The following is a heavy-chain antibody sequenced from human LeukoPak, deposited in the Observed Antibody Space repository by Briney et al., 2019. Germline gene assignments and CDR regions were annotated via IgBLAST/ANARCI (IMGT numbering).Heavy chain of an antibody. J-gene: IGHJ4*02. Sequence: SGGSLRLSCAASGFTFSSYGMHWVRQAPGKGLEWVAFIRYDGSNKYYTDSAKGRFTISRDNSRNTLYLQMDSLRAEDTAVYYCATTLGYCSSTSCYTPFGFWGQGTLVTVSP. V-gene: IGHV3-30*02. CDR2: IRYDGSNK. CDR3: ATTLGYCSSTSCYTPFGF. D-gene: IGHD2-2*02. CDR1: GFTFSSYG.